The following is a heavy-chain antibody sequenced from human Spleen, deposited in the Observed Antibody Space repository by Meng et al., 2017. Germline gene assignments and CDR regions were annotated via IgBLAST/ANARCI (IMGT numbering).Heavy chain of an antibody. CDR2: IYSGGVT. Sequence: GESLKISCVASGFTFSTFSMNWVRQVPGKGLEWVSVIYSGGVTSYADSVKGRFTISRDNAKNSLYLQMNSLRAEDTAVYYCARVNYYDSAYYFDYWGQGTLVTVSS. CDR3: ARVNYYDSAYYFDY. V-gene: IGHV3-66*01. J-gene: IGHJ4*02. CDR1: GFTFSTFS. D-gene: IGHD3-22*01.